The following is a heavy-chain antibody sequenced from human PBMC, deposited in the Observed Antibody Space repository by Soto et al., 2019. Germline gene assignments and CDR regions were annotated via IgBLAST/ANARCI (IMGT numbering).Heavy chain of an antibody. CDR3: ARDPGSGWPPFDY. V-gene: IGHV3-30-3*01. D-gene: IGHD6-19*01. Sequence: GGSLRLSCAPSGFTFSNYAMHWVRQAPGKGLEWVAVISYDGSNKYYADSVKGRFTISRDNSKNTLYLQMNSLRAEDTAVFYCARDPGSGWPPFDYWGQGTLVTVSS. J-gene: IGHJ4*02. CDR1: GFTFSNYA. CDR2: ISYDGSNK.